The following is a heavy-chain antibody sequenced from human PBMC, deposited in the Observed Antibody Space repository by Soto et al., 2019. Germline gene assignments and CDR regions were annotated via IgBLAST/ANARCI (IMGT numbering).Heavy chain of an antibody. Sequence: SETLSLTCAVSGDSVSNENYYWSWIRQPPGKGLEWIGYIYYSGTTNYNSYLKSRLTLSVDMSENQFSLKLTSVTAADTAVYFCARSQRGRTAFTFDYWGQGALVTVSS. V-gene: IGHV4-61*01. J-gene: IGHJ4*02. CDR3: ARSQRGRTAFTFDY. CDR2: IYYSGTT. D-gene: IGHD3-16*01. CDR1: GDSVSNENYY.